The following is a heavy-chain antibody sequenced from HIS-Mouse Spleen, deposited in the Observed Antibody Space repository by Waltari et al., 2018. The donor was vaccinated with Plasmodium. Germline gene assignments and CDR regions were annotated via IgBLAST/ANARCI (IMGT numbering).Heavy chain of an antibody. CDR3: ARGPGYSSGWYYFDY. J-gene: IGHJ4*02. CDR2: IKHSEST. Sequence: QVQLQQWGAGLLTPSETLSLPCAVYGGSFSGYYWSWIRPPPGKGLEWIGEIKHSESTNYNPSLKSRVTISVDTSKNQFSLKLSSVTAADTAVYYCARGPGYSSGWYYFDYWGQGTLVTVSS. V-gene: IGHV4-34*01. D-gene: IGHD6-19*01. CDR1: GGSFSGYY.